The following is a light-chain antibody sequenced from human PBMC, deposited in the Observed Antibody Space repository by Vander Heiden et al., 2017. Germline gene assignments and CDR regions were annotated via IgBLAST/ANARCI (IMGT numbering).Light chain of an antibody. CDR2: SAS. V-gene: IGKV1-9*01. J-gene: IGKJ5*01. CDR1: QGIWSQ. Sequence: DIQLTPSPSFLSASVGDRVTITCRASQGIWSQLAWYQQKAGQAPKLLVHSASSLQTGVPSRFSGSGSGTEFTLTISSLQPEDFATYYCQQRNSYPITFGQGTLLDIK. CDR3: QQRNSYPIT.